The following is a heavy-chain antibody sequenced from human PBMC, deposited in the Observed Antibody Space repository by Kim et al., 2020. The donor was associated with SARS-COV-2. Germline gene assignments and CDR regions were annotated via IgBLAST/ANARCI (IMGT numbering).Heavy chain of an antibody. CDR3: ARDSPYCRSSSCFDY. CDR1: GLSFSSSA. D-gene: IGHD2-2*01. J-gene: IGHJ4*02. Sequence: GGSLRLSCAASGLSFSSSAMNWVRQAPEKGLEWVSFISASSSYRHYVDSVTGRFTISRDNANNSLYLQMNSLRAEDTAVYYCARDSPYCRSSSCFDYWGQGVLVTVSS. CDR2: ISASSSYR. V-gene: IGHV3-21*06.